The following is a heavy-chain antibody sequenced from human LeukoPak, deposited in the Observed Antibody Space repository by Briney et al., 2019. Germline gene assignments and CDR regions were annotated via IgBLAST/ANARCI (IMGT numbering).Heavy chain of an antibody. Sequence: SVKVSCKASGGTFSSYAISWVRQAPGQGLEWMGRIIPILGIANYAQKFQGRVTITADKSTSTAYMELSSLRSEDTAAYYCASFDSSGYPYNDYWGQGTLVTVSS. CDR2: IIPILGIA. D-gene: IGHD3-22*01. CDR3: ASFDSSGYPYNDY. CDR1: GGTFSSYA. J-gene: IGHJ4*02. V-gene: IGHV1-69*04.